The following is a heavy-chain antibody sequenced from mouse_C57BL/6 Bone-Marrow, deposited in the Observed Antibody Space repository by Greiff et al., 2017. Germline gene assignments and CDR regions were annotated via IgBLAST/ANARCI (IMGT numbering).Heavy chain of an antibody. Sequence: QVQLQQPGAELVMPGASVKLSCKASGYTFTSYWMHWVKQRPGQGLEWIGEIDPSDSYTNYNQKFKGKSTLTVDTSSSTAYMQLSSLTSEDAAVYYCARGYYYGSSANWYFDVWGTGTTVTVSS. D-gene: IGHD1-1*01. CDR1: GYTFTSYW. J-gene: IGHJ1*03. CDR3: ARGYYYGSSANWYFDV. CDR2: IDPSDSYT. V-gene: IGHV1-69*01.